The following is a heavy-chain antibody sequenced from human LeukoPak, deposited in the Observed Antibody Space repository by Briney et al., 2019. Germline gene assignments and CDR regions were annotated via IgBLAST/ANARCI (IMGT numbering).Heavy chain of an antibody. CDR2: IYYSGST. CDR3: ARDGGIAAAGSNYYYGMDV. Sequence: SETLSLTCTVPGGSVSSGSYYWSWIRQPPGKGLEWVGYIYYSGSTNYNPSLKSRVTISVDTSKNQFSLKLSSVTAADTAVYYCARDGGIAAAGSNYYYGMDVWGKGTTVTVSS. CDR1: GGSVSSGSYY. D-gene: IGHD6-13*01. V-gene: IGHV4-61*01. J-gene: IGHJ6*04.